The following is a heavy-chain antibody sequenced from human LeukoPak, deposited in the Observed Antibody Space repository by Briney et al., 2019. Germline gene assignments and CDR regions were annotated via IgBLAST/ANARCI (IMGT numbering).Heavy chain of an antibody. Sequence: SESLSLTCTVSGGSISSYYWSWIRQPPGKGLEWIGYIYYSGSTNYNPSLKSRVTISVDTSKNQFSLKLSSVTAADTAVYYCARVEDGYFDYWGQGTLVTVSS. CDR1: GGSISSYY. J-gene: IGHJ4*02. D-gene: IGHD5-24*01. CDR3: ARVEDGYFDY. CDR2: IYYSGST. V-gene: IGHV4-59*01.